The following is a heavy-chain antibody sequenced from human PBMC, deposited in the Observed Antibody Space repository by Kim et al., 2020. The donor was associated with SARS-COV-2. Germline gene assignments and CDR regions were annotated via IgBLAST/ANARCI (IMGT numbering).Heavy chain of an antibody. CDR2: IIGDGSRT. V-gene: IGHV3-74*01. J-gene: IGHJ4*02. CDR1: GFTFSKFS. D-gene: IGHD3-22*01. Sequence: GGSLRLSCAASGFTFSKFSMHWVRQAPGKGLMWVSHIIGDGSRTGYADSVRGRFTVSRDNAKNTLSLQMKSLRVEDTAIYYCVRGHDSSGPIHWGQGTLVTVSS. CDR3: VRGHDSSGPIH.